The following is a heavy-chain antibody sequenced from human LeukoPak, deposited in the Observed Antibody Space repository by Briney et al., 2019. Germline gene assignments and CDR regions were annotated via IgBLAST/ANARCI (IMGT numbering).Heavy chain of an antibody. CDR1: GYTLTELS. V-gene: IGHV1-24*01. Sequence: ASVKVSCKVSGYTLTELSMHWVRQAPGRGLEWMGGFDPEDGETIYAQKFQGRVTMTEDTSTDTAYMELSSLRSEDTAVYYCATSEYSSSFHYMDVWAKGPRSPSP. D-gene: IGHD6-6*01. CDR2: FDPEDGET. J-gene: IGHJ6*03. CDR3: ATSEYSSSFHYMDV.